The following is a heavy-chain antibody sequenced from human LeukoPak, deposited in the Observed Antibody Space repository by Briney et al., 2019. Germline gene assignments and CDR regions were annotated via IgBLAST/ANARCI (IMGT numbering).Heavy chain of an antibody. CDR3: AKDRSGYFLYYYYYYMDV. CDR1: GFTFSTFA. J-gene: IGHJ6*03. D-gene: IGHD3-22*01. Sequence: GGSLRLSCAASGFTFSTFAMIWVRQPPGKGLEWVSSIFPSGGEIHYADSVRGRFTISRDNSKNTLYLQMNSLRAEDTAVYYCAKDRSGYFLYYYYYYMDVWGKGTTVTISS. CDR2: IFPSGGEI. V-gene: IGHV3-23*01.